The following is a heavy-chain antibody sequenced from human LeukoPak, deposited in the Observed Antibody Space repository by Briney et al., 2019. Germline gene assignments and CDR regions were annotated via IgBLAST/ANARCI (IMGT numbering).Heavy chain of an antibody. CDR2: INHSGST. Sequence: SETLSLTCTVSGGSISSGDYYWSWIRQPPGKGLEWIGEINHSGSTNYNPSLKSRVTISVDTSKNQFSLKLSSVTAADTAVYYCARGHTYHRGGRGYSYGPPPFDYWGQETLVTVSS. D-gene: IGHD5-18*01. CDR1: GGSISSGDYY. CDR3: ARGHTYHRGGRGYSYGPPPFDY. V-gene: IGHV4-39*07. J-gene: IGHJ4*02.